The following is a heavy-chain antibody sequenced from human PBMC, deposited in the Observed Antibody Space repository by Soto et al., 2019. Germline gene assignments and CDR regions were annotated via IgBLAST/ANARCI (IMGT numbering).Heavy chain of an antibody. CDR2: INTDGSVT. J-gene: IGHJ5*02. V-gene: IGHV3-74*01. CDR3: VRDTPHNWFDP. Sequence: EVHLVESGGGLVQPGGSLRLSCAASGLTFSGYWMHWVRQAPGKGLVWVSRINTDGSVTNYADSVEGRFTVSRDDAKNTLYLQMNSLRAEDTAVYYCVRDTPHNWFDPWGQGILVTVSS. CDR1: GLTFSGYW.